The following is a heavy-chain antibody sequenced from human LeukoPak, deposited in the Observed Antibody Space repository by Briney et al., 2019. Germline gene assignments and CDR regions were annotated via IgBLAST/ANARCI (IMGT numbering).Heavy chain of an antibody. D-gene: IGHD6-13*01. J-gene: IGHJ4*02. CDR2: IYSGGTI. Sequence: GGSLRLSCAASGFSVSSNYMSWVRQAPGKGLEWVSVIYSGGTIYYADSVKGRFTISRDDSKNALYLQMNSLRPEDTAMYYCARDGYSSSWGLTNWGQGTLVTVS. CDR1: GFSVSSNY. CDR3: ARDGYSSSWGLTN. V-gene: IGHV3-53*01.